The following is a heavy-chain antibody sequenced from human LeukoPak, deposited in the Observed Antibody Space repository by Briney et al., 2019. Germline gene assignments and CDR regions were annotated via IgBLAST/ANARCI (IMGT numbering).Heavy chain of an antibody. Sequence: SETLSLTCTVSGGSISSSAYYWDWIRQPPGKGLEWIGSTYYSGSTYYNPSLKSRVTISVDTSKNQFSLRLSSVTAADTAVYSCARRACSGGSCYSQRGAFDIWGQGTMVTVSS. V-gene: IGHV4-39*07. CDR2: TYYSGST. D-gene: IGHD2-15*01. J-gene: IGHJ3*02. CDR3: ARRACSGGSCYSQRGAFDI. CDR1: GGSISSSAYY.